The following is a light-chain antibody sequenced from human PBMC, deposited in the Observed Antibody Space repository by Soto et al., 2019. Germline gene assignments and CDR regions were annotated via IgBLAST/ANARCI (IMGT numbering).Light chain of an antibody. V-gene: IGLV2-8*01. J-gene: IGLJ1*01. Sequence: QSVLTQPPSASGSPGQSVTISCTGTKNDIGVYDFVSWYQHHPGKAPRLIIYEVVQRPSGVPHRFSGSKSGNTASPTVSGLQAADEADYFCKSYAGSNTYVFGSGTKGTVL. CDR2: EVV. CDR3: KSYAGSNTYV. CDR1: KNDIGVYDF.